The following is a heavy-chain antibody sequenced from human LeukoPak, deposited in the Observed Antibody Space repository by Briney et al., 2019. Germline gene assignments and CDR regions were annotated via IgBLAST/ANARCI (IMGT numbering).Heavy chain of an antibody. CDR1: GYTFTSYG. V-gene: IGHV1-18*01. J-gene: IGHJ4*02. CDR2: ISAYNGNT. CDR3: ARDPRPPYSSSWYYFDY. D-gene: IGHD6-13*01. Sequence: GSVKVSCKASGYTFTSYGISWVRPAPGQGLEWMGWISAYNGNTNYAQKLQGRVTMTTDTSTSTAYMELRSLRSDDTAVYYCARDPRPPYSSSWYYFDYWGQGTLVTVSS.